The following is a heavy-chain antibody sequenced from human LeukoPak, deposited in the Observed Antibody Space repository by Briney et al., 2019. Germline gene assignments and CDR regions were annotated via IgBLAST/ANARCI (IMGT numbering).Heavy chain of an antibody. CDR2: INHSGST. CDR1: GGSVSGYY. Sequence: SETLSLTCAVYGGSVSGYYWSWIRQPPGKGLEWSGEINHSGSTNYNPSLKSRVTISVDTSKNQFSLKLSSVTAADTAVYYCARLQYYYDSSGYYPGYFDYWGQGTLVTVSS. CDR3: ARLQYYYDSSGYYPGYFDY. D-gene: IGHD3-22*01. J-gene: IGHJ4*02. V-gene: IGHV4-34*01.